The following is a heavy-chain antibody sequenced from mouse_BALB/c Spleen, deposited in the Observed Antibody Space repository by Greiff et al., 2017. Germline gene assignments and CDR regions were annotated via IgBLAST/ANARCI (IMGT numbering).Heavy chain of an antibody. Sequence: EVQRVESGGGLVKPGGSLKLSCAASGFTFSDYYMYWVRQTPEKRLEWVATISDGGSYTYYPDSVKGRFTISRDNAKNNLYLQMSSLKSEDTAMYYCARPITTVYYAIDYWGQGTSVTVAS. CDR1: GFTFSDYY. V-gene: IGHV5-4*02. CDR3: ARPITTVYYAIDY. CDR2: ISDGGSYT. J-gene: IGHJ4*01. D-gene: IGHD1-1*01.